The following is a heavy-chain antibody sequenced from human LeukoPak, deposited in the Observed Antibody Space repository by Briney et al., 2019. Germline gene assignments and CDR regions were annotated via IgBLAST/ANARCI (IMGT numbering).Heavy chain of an antibody. V-gene: IGHV3-15*01. J-gene: IGHJ4*02. CDR3: TSDSYGDHRQFDY. CDR2: IKSKTDGGTT. CDR1: GFTFSNAW. D-gene: IGHD4-17*01. Sequence: GGSLRLSCAASGFTFSNAWMSWVRQAPGKGLEWVGRIKSKTDGGTTDYAAPVKGRFTISRDDSKNTLYLQMNSLKTEDTAVYYCTSDSYGDHRQFDYWGQGTLVTVSS.